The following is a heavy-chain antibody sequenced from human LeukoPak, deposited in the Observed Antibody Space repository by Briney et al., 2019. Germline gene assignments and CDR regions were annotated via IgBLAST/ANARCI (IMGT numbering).Heavy chain of an antibody. D-gene: IGHD4-17*01. CDR3: ARVGADYGDYFDY. CDR2: ISSSSSYI. CDR1: GFTFSSYS. V-gene: IGHV3-21*01. Sequence: GGSLRLSCAASGFTFSSYSMNWVRQAPGKGLEWVSSISSSSSYIYYADSVKGRFTISRDNAKNSLYLQMDSLRAEDTAVYSCARVGADYGDYFDYWGQGTLVTVSS. J-gene: IGHJ4*02.